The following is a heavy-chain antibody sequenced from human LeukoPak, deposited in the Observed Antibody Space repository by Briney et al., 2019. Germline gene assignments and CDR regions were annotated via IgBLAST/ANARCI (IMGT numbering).Heavy chain of an antibody. CDR2: FSGSGGNT. J-gene: IGHJ4*02. D-gene: IGHD3-10*01. Sequence: GGSLRLSCAASGFTFSSYAMSWVRQAPGKGLEWVSTFSGSGGNTYYADSVKGRFTISRDNAKNTLYLQMNSLRAEDTAVYYCARDLSGSIDYWGQGTLVTVSS. V-gene: IGHV3-23*01. CDR3: ARDLSGSIDY. CDR1: GFTFSSYA.